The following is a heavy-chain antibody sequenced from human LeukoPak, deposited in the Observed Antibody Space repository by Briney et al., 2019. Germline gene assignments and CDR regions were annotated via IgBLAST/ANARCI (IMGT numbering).Heavy chain of an antibody. CDR1: GGSFSGYY. V-gene: IGHV4-34*01. Sequence: PSETLSLTCAVYGGSFSGYYWSWIRQPPGKGLEWIGEINHSGSTNYNPSLKSRVTISVDTSKNQFSLKLSFVTAADTAVYYCARPPGYYYYYMDVWGKGTTVTVSS. CDR3: ARPPGYYYYYMDV. CDR2: INHSGST. J-gene: IGHJ6*03.